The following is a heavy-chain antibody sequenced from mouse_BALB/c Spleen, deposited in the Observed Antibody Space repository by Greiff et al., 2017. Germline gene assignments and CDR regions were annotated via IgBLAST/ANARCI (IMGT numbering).Heavy chain of an antibody. Sequence: EVQLQQSGAELVKPGASVKLSCTASGFNIKDTYMHWVKQRPEQGLEWIGRIDPANGNTKYDPKFQGKATITADTSSNTAYLQLSSLTSEDTAVYYCARGGYYGNYVNYFDYWGQGTTLTVSS. J-gene: IGHJ2*01. D-gene: IGHD2-1*01. V-gene: IGHV14-3*02. CDR1: GFNIKDTY. CDR2: IDPANGNT. CDR3: ARGGYYGNYVNYFDY.